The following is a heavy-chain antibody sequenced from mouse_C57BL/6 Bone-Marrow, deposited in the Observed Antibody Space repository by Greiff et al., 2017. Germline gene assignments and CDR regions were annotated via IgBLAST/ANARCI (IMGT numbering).Heavy chain of an antibody. Sequence: EVKLQESGPGLVKPSQTVFLTCTVTGISITTGTYRWSWIRQFPGNKLEWIGYIYYSGTITYNPSLPSRTTITRDTPKNQFFLEMNSMTAVDTATYYCARTYYGSSYWYFDVWGTGTTVTVSS. D-gene: IGHD1-1*01. J-gene: IGHJ1*03. CDR3: ARTYYGSSYWYFDV. CDR2: IYYSGTI. V-gene: IGHV3-5*01. CDR1: GISITTGTYR.